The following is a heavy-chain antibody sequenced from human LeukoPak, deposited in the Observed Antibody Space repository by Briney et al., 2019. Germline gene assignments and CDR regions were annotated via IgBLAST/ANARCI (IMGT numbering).Heavy chain of an antibody. D-gene: IGHD3-22*01. CDR1: GGSISSSSYY. CDR3: ARHPVYYYDSSGLLHFDY. Sequence: PSETLSLTCTVSGGSISSSSYYWGWLRQPPGKGLEWIGSIYYSGSTYYNPSLKSRVTISVDTSKNQFSLKLSSVTAADTAVYYCARHPVYYYDSSGLLHFDYWGQGTLVTVSS. V-gene: IGHV4-39*01. J-gene: IGHJ4*02. CDR2: IYYSGST.